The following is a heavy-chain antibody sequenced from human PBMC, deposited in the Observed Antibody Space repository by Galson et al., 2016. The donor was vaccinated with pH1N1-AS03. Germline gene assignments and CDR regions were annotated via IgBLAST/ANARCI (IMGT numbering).Heavy chain of an antibody. D-gene: IGHD3-22*01. CDR1: GGTFGTSA. J-gene: IGHJ4*02. V-gene: IGHV1-69*04. Sequence: SVKVSCKASGGTFGTSAISWVRQAPGQGPEWMGRLTPMLNVTSYAQKFQGRVTITAGTSTSTVYMELSSLRSDDTAMYYCARDRHYDSSGRFYYESEHWGQGTLVIVSS. CDR2: LTPMLNVT. CDR3: ARDRHYDSSGRFYYESEH.